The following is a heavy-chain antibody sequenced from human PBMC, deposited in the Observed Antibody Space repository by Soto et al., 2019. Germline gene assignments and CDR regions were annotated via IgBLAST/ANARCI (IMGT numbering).Heavy chain of an antibody. J-gene: IGHJ6*02. CDR2: IYYSGST. D-gene: IGHD5-18*01. V-gene: IGHV4-59*01. CDR3: ARDPRAYSSGYGYYYYYGMDV. Sequence: SETLSLTCTVSGGSISSYYWSWIRQPPGKGLEWIGYIYYSGSTNYNPSLKSRVTISVDTSKNQFSLKLSSVTAADTAVYYCARDPRAYSSGYGYYYYYGMDVWGQGTTVTVSS. CDR1: GGSISSYY.